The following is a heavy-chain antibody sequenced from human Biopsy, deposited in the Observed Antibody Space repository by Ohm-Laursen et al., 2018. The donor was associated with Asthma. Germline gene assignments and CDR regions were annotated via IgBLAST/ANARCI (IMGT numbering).Heavy chain of an antibody. CDR2: IKHDGTEK. D-gene: IGHD3-3*02. CDR3: ARTFHFWSPYHAEHYQL. J-gene: IGHJ1*01. Sequence: SLRLSCAAFGFTFGDYWMSWVRQVPGKGLERVANIKHDGTEKNHVDSLKGRFTISRDNAKNSLYLQMNSLRAEDTAVYYCARTFHFWSPYHAEHYQLWGQGTLVTVSS. V-gene: IGHV3-7*01. CDR1: GFTFGDYW.